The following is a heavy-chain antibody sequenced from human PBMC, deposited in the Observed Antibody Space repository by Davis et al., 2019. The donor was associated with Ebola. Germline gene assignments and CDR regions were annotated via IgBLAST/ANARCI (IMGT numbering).Heavy chain of an antibody. V-gene: IGHV4-39*07. Sequence: MPSETLSLTCTVSGGSISSSSYYWGWIRQPPGKGLEWIGSIYYSGSTYYNPSLKSRVTISVDTSKNQFSLKLSSVTAADTAVYYCAGAGYTSGWNFDNWGQGTLVTVSS. CDR1: GGSISSSSYY. J-gene: IGHJ4*02. D-gene: IGHD6-19*01. CDR3: AGAGYTSGWNFDN. CDR2: IYYSGST.